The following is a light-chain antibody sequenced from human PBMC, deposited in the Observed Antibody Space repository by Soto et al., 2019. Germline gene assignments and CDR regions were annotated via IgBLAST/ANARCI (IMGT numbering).Light chain of an antibody. V-gene: IGLV2-14*03. CDR3: SSYTSRSPLV. J-gene: IGLJ2*01. Sequence: QSALTQPASVSGSPGQSITISCTGTSSDVGGYNYVSWYQQHPGKAPKLIIYDVSNRPSGVSNRFSGSKSGNTASLTISGPQAEDGADYYCSSYTSRSPLVFGGGTKLTFL. CDR2: DVS. CDR1: SSDVGGYNY.